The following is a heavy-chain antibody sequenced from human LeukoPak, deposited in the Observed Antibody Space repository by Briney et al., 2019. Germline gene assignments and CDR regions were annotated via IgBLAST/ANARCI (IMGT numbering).Heavy chain of an antibody. D-gene: IGHD6-19*01. CDR1: GGTFSSYA. CDR3: ARVESSGWFEYFDY. CDR2: IIPIFGTA. Sequence: ASVNVSCKASGGTFSSYAISWVRQAPGQGLEWMGGIIPIFGTANYAQKFQGRVTITADESTSTAYMELSSLRSEDTAVYYCARVESSGWFEYFDYWGQGTLVTVSS. V-gene: IGHV1-69*13. J-gene: IGHJ4*02.